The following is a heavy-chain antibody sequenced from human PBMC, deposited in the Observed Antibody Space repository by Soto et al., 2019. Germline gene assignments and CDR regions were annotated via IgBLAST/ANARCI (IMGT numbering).Heavy chain of an antibody. CDR1: GFTFSSYG. CDR2: ISYDGSNK. CDR3: AKDQYDSSGYPPADYYYYYGMDV. D-gene: IGHD3-22*01. V-gene: IGHV3-30*18. J-gene: IGHJ6*02. Sequence: HPGGSLRLSCAASGFTFSSYGMHWVRQAPGKGLEWVAVISYDGSNKYYADSVKGRFTISRDNSKNTLYLQMNSLRAEDTAVYYCAKDQYDSSGYPPADYYYYYGMDVRGQGTTVTVSS.